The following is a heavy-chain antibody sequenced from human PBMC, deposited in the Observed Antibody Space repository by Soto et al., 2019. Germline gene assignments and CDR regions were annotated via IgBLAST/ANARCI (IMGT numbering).Heavy chain of an antibody. Sequence: ASVKVSCKASGYTFTGYYMHWVRQAPGQGLEWMGWINPNSGGTNYAQKFQGRVTITRDTSTSTAYMELSSLRSEDTAVYYCAGELEQLVLSGMDVWGQGTTVTVSS. CDR2: INPNSGGT. CDR3: AGELEQLVLSGMDV. D-gene: IGHD6-6*01. J-gene: IGHJ6*02. V-gene: IGHV1-2*02. CDR1: GYTFTGYY.